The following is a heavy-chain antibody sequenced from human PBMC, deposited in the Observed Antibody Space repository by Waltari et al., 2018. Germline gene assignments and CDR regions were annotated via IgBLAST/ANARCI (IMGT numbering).Heavy chain of an antibody. D-gene: IGHD3-22*01. J-gene: IGHJ5*02. CDR1: GGTFSSYA. CDR2: IIPIFGTA. CDR3: ARGNPYYYDSSGYFGRNWFDP. Sequence: QVQLVQSGAEVKKPGSSVKVSCKASGGTFSSYAISWVRQAPGQGLEWMGRIIPIFGTANYAQKFQGRVTITADKSTSTAYMELSSLRSDDTAVYYCARGNPYYYDSSGYFGRNWFDPWGQGTLVTVSS. V-gene: IGHV1-69*13.